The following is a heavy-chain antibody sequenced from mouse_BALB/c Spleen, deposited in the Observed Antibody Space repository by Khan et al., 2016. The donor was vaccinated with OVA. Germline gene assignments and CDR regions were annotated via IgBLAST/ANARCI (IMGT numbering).Heavy chain of an antibody. CDR3: ARTARIKY. J-gene: IGHJ2*01. D-gene: IGHD1-2*01. V-gene: IGHV3-2*02. CDR2: ISYSGST. CDR1: GYSITSGYG. Sequence: EVELVESGPGLVKPSQSLSLTCTVTGYSITSGYGWNWIRQFPGNKLEWMGYISYSGSTYYNPSLKSRISITRDTSKNQFFLPLNSVTTEDTATYYCARTARIKYWGQGTTLTVSS.